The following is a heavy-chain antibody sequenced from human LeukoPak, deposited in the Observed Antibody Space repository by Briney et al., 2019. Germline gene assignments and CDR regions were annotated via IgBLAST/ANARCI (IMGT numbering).Heavy chain of an antibody. CDR1: GFTFSSYA. CDR3: ARDRVSYYDFWSGYSDAFDI. Sequence: QPGGSLRLSYAASGFTFSSYAMHWVRQAPGKGLEWVAVISYDGSNKYYADSVKGRFTISRDNSKNTLYLQMNSLRAEDTAVYYCARDRVSYYDFWSGYSDAFDIWGQGTMVTVSS. CDR2: ISYDGSNK. D-gene: IGHD3-3*01. J-gene: IGHJ3*02. V-gene: IGHV3-30-3*01.